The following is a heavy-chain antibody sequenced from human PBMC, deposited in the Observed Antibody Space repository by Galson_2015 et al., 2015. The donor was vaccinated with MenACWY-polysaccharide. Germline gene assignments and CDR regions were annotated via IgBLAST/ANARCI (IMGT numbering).Heavy chain of an antibody. Sequence: SLRLSCAASGFSFSTYWMYWVRHAPGKGLVWVSRINADGSATDYADSVRGRFTISRDNAKNTLYLEMNSLRAEDTAVYYCTKAGAKYCRGSSCYFNWFDPWGQGTLVTVSS. CDR2: INADGSAT. D-gene: IGHD2-15*01. CDR1: GFSFSTYW. CDR3: TKAGAKYCRGSSCYFNWFDP. V-gene: IGHV3-74*01. J-gene: IGHJ5*02.